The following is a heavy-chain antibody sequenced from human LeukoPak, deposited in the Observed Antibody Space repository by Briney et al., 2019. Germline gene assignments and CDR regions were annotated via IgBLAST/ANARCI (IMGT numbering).Heavy chain of an antibody. CDR2: IYYSGST. J-gene: IGHJ6*03. V-gene: IGHV4-59*11. Sequence: SETLSLTCTVSGGSISSHYWSWIRQPPGKGLEWIGYIYYSGSTNYNPSLKSRVTISVDTSKNQFSLKLSSVTAADTAVYYCARGVVVVPAAQRAYYYMDVWGKGTTVTVSS. D-gene: IGHD2-2*01. CDR3: ARGVVVVPAAQRAYYYMDV. CDR1: GGSISSHY.